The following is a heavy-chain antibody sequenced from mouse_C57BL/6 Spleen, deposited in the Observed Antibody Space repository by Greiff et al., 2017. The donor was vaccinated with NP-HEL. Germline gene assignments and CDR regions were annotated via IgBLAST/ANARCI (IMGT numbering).Heavy chain of an antibody. CDR2: INPNNGGT. CDR3: AREYYGSSYNYYAMDY. CDR1: GYTFTDYN. J-gene: IGHJ4*01. Sequence: EVQLQQSGPELVKPGASVKIPCKASGYTFTDYNMDWVKQSHGKSLEWIGDINPNNGGTIYNQKFKGKATLTVDKSSSTAYMELRSLTSEDTAVYYCAREYYGSSYNYYAMDYWGQGTSVTVSS. D-gene: IGHD1-1*01. V-gene: IGHV1-18*01.